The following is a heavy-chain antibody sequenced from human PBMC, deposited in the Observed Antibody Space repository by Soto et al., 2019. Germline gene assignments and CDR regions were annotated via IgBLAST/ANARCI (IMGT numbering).Heavy chain of an antibody. J-gene: IGHJ4*02. CDR1: GGSISSGGYY. D-gene: IGHD5-18*01. V-gene: IGHV4-61*08. Sequence: PSETLSLTCTVSGGSISSGGYYWSWIRQHPGRGLEWIGHIFYSGSTNYNPALKSRVTISVDTSKNQFSLKLSSVTAADTAVYYCARASNKRGYSYGPDYWGQGTLVTVSS. CDR3: ARASNKRGYSYGPDY. CDR2: IFYSGST.